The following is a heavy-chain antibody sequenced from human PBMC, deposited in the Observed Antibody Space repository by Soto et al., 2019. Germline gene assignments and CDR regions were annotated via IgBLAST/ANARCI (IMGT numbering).Heavy chain of an antibody. Sequence: EVQLLESGGGLVQPGGSLTLSCAASGFTFNTYGMTWVRQAPGKGLEWVSTVSGSGGGTYYADSVKGRFTISRVNSKNTMYLQMSNLRAEDTAVYFSARIGPYCGGECYPDFDFWGLGTPVTVSS. D-gene: IGHD2-21*01. V-gene: IGHV3-23*01. CDR2: VSGSGGGT. J-gene: IGHJ4*02. CDR3: ARIGPYCGGECYPDFDF. CDR1: GFTFNTYG.